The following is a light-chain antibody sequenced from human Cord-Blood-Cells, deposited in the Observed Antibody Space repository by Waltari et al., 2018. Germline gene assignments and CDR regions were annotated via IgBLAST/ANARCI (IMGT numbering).Light chain of an antibody. CDR1: QSVSSN. J-gene: IGKJ1*01. Sequence: EIVMTQSPATLSVSPGERATLSCRASQSVSSNLAWYQQKPGQAPRLLIYGASTRATGIPARFSGSGSGTEFTLTISSLQSEDFAVYYCQQYGSSPFGQGTKVEIK. CDR2: GAS. V-gene: IGKV3-15*01. CDR3: QQYGSSP.